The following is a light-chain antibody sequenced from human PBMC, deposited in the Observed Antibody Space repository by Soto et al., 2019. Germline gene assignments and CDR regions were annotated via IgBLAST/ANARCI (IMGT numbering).Light chain of an antibody. Sequence: QSALTQPPSASGSPGQSVAISCTGTSSDVGGYNYVSWYQQHPGKAPKLMIYEVNKRPSGVPDRFSGSQSGNTASLTISGLQADDEADYYCCSYGDTTAVYVFGGGTKLTVL. CDR1: SSDVGGYNY. V-gene: IGLV2-8*01. CDR2: EVN. J-gene: IGLJ1*01. CDR3: CSYGDTTAVYV.